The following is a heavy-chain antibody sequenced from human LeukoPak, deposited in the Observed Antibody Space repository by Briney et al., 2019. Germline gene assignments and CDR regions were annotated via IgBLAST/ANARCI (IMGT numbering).Heavy chain of an antibody. CDR1: GYSFTSYW. V-gene: IGHV5-10-1*01. Sequence: GEPLKISCKGSGYSFTSYWISWVRQMPGKGLEWMGSIDPSDSYTNHSPSFQGHVTISADKSVSTAYLQWGSLKASDTAMYYCARLGSNWFDPGGQGTLVTVSS. D-gene: IGHD7-27*01. J-gene: IGHJ5*02. CDR2: IDPSDSYT. CDR3: ARLGSNWFDP.